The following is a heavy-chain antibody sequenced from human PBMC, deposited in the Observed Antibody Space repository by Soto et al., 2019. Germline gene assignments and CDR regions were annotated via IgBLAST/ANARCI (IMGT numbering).Heavy chain of an antibody. D-gene: IGHD3-22*01. Sequence: EVQLLESGGGMVEPRGSVKLSCVASGFSFGTYVMNWVRQAPGKGLEWVSGVSGSGGRVYSADSVKGRFTISRDNSRNTLYLQMNSLRAEDTAIYYCAMTRLYDTGTNDYHRDALDIWGQGTQVTVSS. CDR2: VSGSGGRV. CDR3: AMTRLYDTGTNDYHRDALDI. J-gene: IGHJ3*02. CDR1: GFSFGTYV. V-gene: IGHV3-23*01.